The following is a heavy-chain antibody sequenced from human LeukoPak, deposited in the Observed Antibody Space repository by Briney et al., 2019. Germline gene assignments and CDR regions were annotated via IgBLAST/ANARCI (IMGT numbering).Heavy chain of an antibody. D-gene: IGHD3-22*01. CDR2: INHSGST. V-gene: IGHV4-34*01. CDR3: ARVTYYYDSSGTQNWFDP. J-gene: IGHJ5*02. Sequence: SETLSLTCAVYGGSFSGYYWSWIRQPPGKGLEWIGEINHSGSTYYNPSLKSRVTISVDRSKNQFSLKLSSVTAADTAVYYCARVTYYYDSSGTQNWFDPWGQGTLVTVSS. CDR1: GGSFSGYY.